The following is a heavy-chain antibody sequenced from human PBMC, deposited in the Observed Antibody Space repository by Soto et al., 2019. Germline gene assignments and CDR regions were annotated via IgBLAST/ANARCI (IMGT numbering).Heavy chain of an antibody. CDR2: INPSGGST. V-gene: IGHV1-46*01. CDR1: GYTFTSYY. J-gene: IGHJ4*02. Sequence: GASVKVSCKASGYTFTSYYMHWVRQAPGQGLEWMGIINPSGGSTSYAQKFQGRVTMTRDTSTSTVYMELSSLRSEDTAVYYCARKGGWYSYGPGAYFDYWGQGTLVTVSS. CDR3: ARKGGWYSYGPGAYFDY. D-gene: IGHD5-18*01.